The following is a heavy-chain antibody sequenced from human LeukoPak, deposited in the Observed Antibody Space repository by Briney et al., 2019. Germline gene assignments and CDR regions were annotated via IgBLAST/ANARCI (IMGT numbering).Heavy chain of an antibody. CDR1: GFIFSSYG. D-gene: IGHD3-3*01. V-gene: IGHV3-30*03. CDR2: ISYDGSNK. J-gene: IGHJ4*02. CDR3: ARDPAKFWSGHNY. Sequence: GGSLRLSCTASGFIFSSYGMHWVRQAPGKGLEWVAVISYDGSNKYYADSVKGRFTISRDNSKNTLYVQMNSLRAEDTAVYYCARDPAKFWSGHNYWGQGTLVTVSS.